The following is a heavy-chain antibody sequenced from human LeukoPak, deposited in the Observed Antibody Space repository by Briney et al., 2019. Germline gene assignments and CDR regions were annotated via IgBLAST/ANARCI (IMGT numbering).Heavy chain of an antibody. D-gene: IGHD5-24*01. Sequence: ASVKVSCKASGYTFTSYAIHWVRQAPGQRLEWMGWVNAGNGQTKYSQKFQRRVTITRDTSASTAYMELSSLRSEDTAVYYCARAGVVEMATIGFDYWGQGTLVTVSS. V-gene: IGHV1-3*01. CDR3: ARAGVVEMATIGFDY. J-gene: IGHJ4*02. CDR1: GYTFTSYA. CDR2: VNAGNGQT.